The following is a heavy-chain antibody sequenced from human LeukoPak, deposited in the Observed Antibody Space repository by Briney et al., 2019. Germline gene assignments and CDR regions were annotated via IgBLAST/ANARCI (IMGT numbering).Heavy chain of an antibody. V-gene: IGHV5-51*01. CDR2: IYPGDYDT. D-gene: IGHD3-22*01. CDR1: GYSFYNYL. J-gene: IGHJ4*02. Sequence: GESLKISCRTSGYSFYNYLIGLVRQMPGKGPGWVGIIYPGDYDTKFRPSFQGQVTISADNSISTAHLQWSSLKASDTAMYYCARLDNYDDRNNAHFDFWGQGTLVTVSS. CDR3: ARLDNYDDRNNAHFDF.